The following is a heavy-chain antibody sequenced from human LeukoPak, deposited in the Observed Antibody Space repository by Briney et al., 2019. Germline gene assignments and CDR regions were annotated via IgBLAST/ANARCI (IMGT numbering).Heavy chain of an antibody. CDR2: VSSSGSTI. V-gene: IGHV3-11*04. D-gene: IGHD1-14*01. J-gene: IGHJ4*02. Sequence: GGSLRLSCAASGFTFSDYYMSWIRQAPGKGLEWVSYVSSSGSTIYYADSVKGRFTISRDNAKNSLYLQMNSLRAEDTAVYYCARIWDEEGNNIDYWGQGTLVTVSS. CDR1: GFTFSDYY. CDR3: ARIWDEEGNNIDY.